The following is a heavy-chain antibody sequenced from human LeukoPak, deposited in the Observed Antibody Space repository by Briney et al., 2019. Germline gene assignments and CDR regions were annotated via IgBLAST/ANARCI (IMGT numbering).Heavy chain of an antibody. CDR2: INHSGST. Sequence: SETLSLTCAVYGGSFSGYYWSWIRQPPGKGLEWIGEINHSGSTNYNPSLKSRVTKSVDTSKNQFSLKLSSVTAADTAVYYCARGQYYDFWSGPLDYWGQGTLVTVSS. D-gene: IGHD3-3*01. CDR1: GGSFSGYY. CDR3: ARGQYYDFWSGPLDY. J-gene: IGHJ4*02. V-gene: IGHV4-34*01.